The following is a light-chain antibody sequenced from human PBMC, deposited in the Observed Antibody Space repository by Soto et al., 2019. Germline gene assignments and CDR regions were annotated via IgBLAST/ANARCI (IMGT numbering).Light chain of an antibody. CDR3: QQRSNWPPE. V-gene: IGKV3-11*01. CDR1: QSVSSY. CDR2: DAS. J-gene: IGKJ3*01. Sequence: EIVLTQSPATLSLSPGERATLSCRASQSVSSYLAWYQQKPGQAPRLLMYDASNRATGIPARFSGSGSGTDFTLTISSLEPEDFAVYYCQQRSNWPPEFGPVTKVDIK.